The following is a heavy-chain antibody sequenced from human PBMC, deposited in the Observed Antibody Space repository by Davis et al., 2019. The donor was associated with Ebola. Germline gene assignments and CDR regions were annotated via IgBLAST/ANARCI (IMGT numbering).Heavy chain of an antibody. V-gene: IGHV3-73*01. CDR2: IRSKANSYAT. CDR1: GFTFSGSA. J-gene: IGHJ4*02. CDR3: NSAVAGTGGDY. Sequence: GGSLRLSCAASGFTFSGSAMHWVRQASGKGLEWVGRIRSKANSYATAYAASVKGRFTISRDDSKNTAYLQMNSLKTEDTAGYYCNSAVAGTGGDYWGQGTLVTVSS. D-gene: IGHD6-19*01.